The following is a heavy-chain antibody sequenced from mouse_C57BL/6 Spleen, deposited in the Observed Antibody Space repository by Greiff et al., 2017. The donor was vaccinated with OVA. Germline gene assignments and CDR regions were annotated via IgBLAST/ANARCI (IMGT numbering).Heavy chain of an antibody. D-gene: IGHD1-1*01. J-gene: IGHJ3*01. CDR2: IDPKSGGT. V-gene: IGHV1-72*01. CDR1: GYTFTSYW. CDR3: ARDYYGSSWGTWFAY. Sequence: QVQLQQPGAELVKPGASVKLSCKASGYTFTSYWMHWVKQRPGRGLEWIGRIDPKSGGTKYNEKFKSKATLTVDKPSSTAYMQLSSLTSEDSAVYYCARDYYGSSWGTWFAYWGQGTLVTVSA.